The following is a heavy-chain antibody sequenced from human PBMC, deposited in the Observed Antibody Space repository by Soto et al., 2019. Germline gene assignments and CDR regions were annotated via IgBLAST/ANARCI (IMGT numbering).Heavy chain of an antibody. CDR3: ARDGGRHSGGIDY. CDR1: GGTFSSYS. CDR2: IIPIFGTA. V-gene: IGHV1-69*01. D-gene: IGHD1-26*01. Sequence: QVQLVQSGAEVKKPGSSVKVSCKASGGTFSSYSINWVRQAPGQGLEWMGEIIPIFGTANYAQKFQGRVTIAADESTSTAYMELSSLRSEDTAVYYCARDGGRHSGGIDYWGQGNLVTVSS. J-gene: IGHJ4*02.